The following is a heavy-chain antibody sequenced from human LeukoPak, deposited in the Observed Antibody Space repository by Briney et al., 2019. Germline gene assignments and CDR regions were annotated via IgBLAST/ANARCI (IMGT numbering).Heavy chain of an antibody. CDR1: GGTFGKYA. Sequence: GASVKVSCKASGGTFGKYALSWVRQAPGQGLEWMGRIIPIFGTTNYAQKFQGRVTIITDESTSTVFMELSSLRSEDTAVYYCAREGGYYFDYWGQGTLVTVSS. CDR3: AREGGYYFDY. V-gene: IGHV1-69*05. D-gene: IGHD3-10*01. J-gene: IGHJ4*02. CDR2: IIPIFGTT.